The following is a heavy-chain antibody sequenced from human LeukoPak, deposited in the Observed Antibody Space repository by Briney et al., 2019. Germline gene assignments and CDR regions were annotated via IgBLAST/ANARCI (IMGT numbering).Heavy chain of an antibody. CDR1: GYSISSGYY. J-gene: IGHJ6*02. D-gene: IGHD1-26*01. CDR2: IYHSGST. CDR3: ARTELWYYYGMDV. V-gene: IGHV4-38-2*02. Sequence: SETLSLTCTVSGYSISSGYYWGWIRQPPGKGLEWIGSIYHSGSTYYNPSLKSRVTISVDTSKNQSSLKLSSVTAADTAVYYCARTELWYYYGMDVWGQGTTVTVSS.